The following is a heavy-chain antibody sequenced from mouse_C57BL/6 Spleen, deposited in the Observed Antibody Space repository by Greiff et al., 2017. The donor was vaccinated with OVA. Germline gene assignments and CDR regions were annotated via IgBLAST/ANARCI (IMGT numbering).Heavy chain of an antibody. D-gene: IGHD1-1*01. CDR3: ARIIPSITTVVATGNYFDY. CDR1: GYTFTSYW. CDR2: IYPSDSET. J-gene: IGHJ2*01. Sequence: VQLQQPGAELVRPGSSVKLSCEASGYTFTSYWMAWVKQRPGQGLEWIGNIYPSDSETHYTHKFKDKATVTVDKSSSTSYVQLSNLTSEDSAVYYCARIIPSITTVVATGNYFDYWGQGTTLTVSS. V-gene: IGHV1-61*01.